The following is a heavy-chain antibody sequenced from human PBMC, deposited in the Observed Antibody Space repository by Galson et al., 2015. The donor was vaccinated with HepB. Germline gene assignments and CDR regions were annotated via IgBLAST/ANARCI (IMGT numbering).Heavy chain of an antibody. Sequence: SLRLSCAASGFTFRNHGMHWVRQAPGKGLEWVAVIWYDGSNKYYGDSVKGRFTISRDNFKKTLYLQMNSLRAEDTAVYYCVTDRSDRYLESWGQGTLVTVSS. CDR2: IWYDGSNK. D-gene: IGHD1-26*01. V-gene: IGHV3-33*01. CDR3: VTDRSDRYLES. J-gene: IGHJ4*02. CDR1: GFTFRNHG.